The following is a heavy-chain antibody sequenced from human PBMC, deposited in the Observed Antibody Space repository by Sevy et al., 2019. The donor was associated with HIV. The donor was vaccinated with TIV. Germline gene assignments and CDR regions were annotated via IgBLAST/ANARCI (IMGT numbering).Heavy chain of an antibody. D-gene: IGHD3-22*01. J-gene: IGHJ3*02. CDR2: IYSGGST. CDR1: GFTVSSNY. CDR3: ASLYYYDSSGYFPGLRSFDI. Sequence: GGSLRLSCAASGFTVSSNYMSWVRQAPGKGLEWVSVIYSGGSTYYADSVKGRFTNSRDNSKNTLYLQMNSLRAEDTAVYYCASLYYYDSSGYFPGLRSFDIWGQGTMVTVSS. V-gene: IGHV3-53*01.